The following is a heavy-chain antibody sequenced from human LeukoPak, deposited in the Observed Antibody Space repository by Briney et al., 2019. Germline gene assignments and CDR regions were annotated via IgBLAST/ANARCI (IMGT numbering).Heavy chain of an antibody. J-gene: IGHJ4*02. CDR3: ARRSSSSWSFDY. Sequence: SETLSLICTVSGYSISSGYYWGWVRQPPGKGLEWIGSIYYSGSTYYNPSLKSRVTISVDTSKNQFSLKLSSVTAADTAVYYCARRSSSSWSFDYWGQGTLVTVSS. CDR1: GYSISSGYY. CDR2: IYYSGST. V-gene: IGHV4-38-2*02. D-gene: IGHD6-13*01.